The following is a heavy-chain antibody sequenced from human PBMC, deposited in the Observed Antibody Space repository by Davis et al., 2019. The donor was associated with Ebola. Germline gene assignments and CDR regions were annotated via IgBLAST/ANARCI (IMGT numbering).Heavy chain of an antibody. V-gene: IGHV1-69*13. CDR1: GGTFTPSS. CDR2: IIPVFSIP. Sequence: SVKVSCKASGGTFTPSSISWVRQAPGQGLDWMGGIIPVFSIPKYAQKFQGRVTITADESTSTAYMELSSLRSEDTAVYYCARDRYSDGSGYFFEQSHWGQGTLVTVSS. CDR3: ARDRYSDGSGYFFEQSH. J-gene: IGHJ4*02. D-gene: IGHD3-22*01.